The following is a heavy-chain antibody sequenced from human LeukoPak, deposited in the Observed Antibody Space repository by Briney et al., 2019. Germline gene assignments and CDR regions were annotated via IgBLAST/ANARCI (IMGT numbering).Heavy chain of an antibody. J-gene: IGHJ4*02. D-gene: IGHD3-10*01. CDR1: GYSFTSYW. Sequence: GESLKISCKGSGYSFTSYWIGWVRQMPGKGLEWTGIIYPGDSDTRYSPSFQGQVTISADKSISTAYLQWSSLKASDTAMYYCARVLWFGELSSLPFDYWGQGTLVTVSS. V-gene: IGHV5-51*01. CDR2: IYPGDSDT. CDR3: ARVLWFGELSSLPFDY.